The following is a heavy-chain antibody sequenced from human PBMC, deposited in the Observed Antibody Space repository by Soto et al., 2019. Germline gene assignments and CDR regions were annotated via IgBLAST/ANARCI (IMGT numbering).Heavy chain of an antibody. Sequence: EVQLVESGGGLVQPRGSLRLSCAASGFTFRHYAMNWVRQAPGKGLEWVSGISSGRGATIRYAESVQGRFSISRDNSKNTLFLQMNNLRVDDTALYYCAKDQGEGGDYENLLPSDWGQGILVTVSS. J-gene: IGHJ4*02. CDR1: GFTFRHYA. CDR3: AKDQGEGGDYENLLPSD. D-gene: IGHD4-17*01. CDR2: ISSGRGATI. V-gene: IGHV3-23*04.